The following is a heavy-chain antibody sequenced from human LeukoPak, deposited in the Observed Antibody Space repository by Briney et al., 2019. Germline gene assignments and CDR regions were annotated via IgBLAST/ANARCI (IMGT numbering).Heavy chain of an antibody. CDR3: ARSSSSSWYRPAFDY. D-gene: IGHD6-13*01. Sequence: SETLSLTCTVSGGSISSYYWSWIRQPPGKGLEWIGYIYYSGSTNYNPSLKSRVTISVDTSKNQFSLKLSSVTAADTAVYYCARSSSSSWYRPAFDYWGQGTLVTVSS. J-gene: IGHJ4*02. CDR1: GGSISSYY. V-gene: IGHV4-59*12. CDR2: IYYSGST.